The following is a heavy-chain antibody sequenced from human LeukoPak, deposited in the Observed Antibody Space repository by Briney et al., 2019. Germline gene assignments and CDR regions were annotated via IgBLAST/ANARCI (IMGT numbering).Heavy chain of an antibody. Sequence: GGSLRLSCAASGFTFVTYAMSWVRQAPGKGLEWVSGISSTGGSTYYADSVKGRFTISRDNSKNTLYLQMNSLRAEDTAVYYCANDVFYYDSSGYVTTSDYWGQGTLVTVSS. V-gene: IGHV3-23*01. CDR3: ANDVFYYDSSGYVTTSDY. CDR2: ISSTGGST. J-gene: IGHJ4*02. D-gene: IGHD3-22*01. CDR1: GFTFVTYA.